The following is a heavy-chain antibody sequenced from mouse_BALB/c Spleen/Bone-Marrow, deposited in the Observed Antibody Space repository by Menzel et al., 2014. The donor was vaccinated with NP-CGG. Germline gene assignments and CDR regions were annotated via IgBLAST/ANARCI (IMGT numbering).Heavy chain of an antibody. Sequence: VHVKQSGAELVKPGASVKLSCTASGFNIKDTYMHWVKQRPEQGLEWIGRIDPANGSTKYDPKFQGKATITADTSSNTAYLQLSSLTSEDTAVYYCAYGSSYDYFDYWGQGTTLTVSS. V-gene: IGHV14-3*02. CDR2: IDPANGST. CDR1: GFNIKDTY. D-gene: IGHD1-1*01. CDR3: AYGSSYDYFDY. J-gene: IGHJ2*01.